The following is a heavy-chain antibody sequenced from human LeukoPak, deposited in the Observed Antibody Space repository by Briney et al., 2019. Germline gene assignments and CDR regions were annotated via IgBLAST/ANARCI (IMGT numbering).Heavy chain of an antibody. CDR1: GYTLTELS. CDR3: ARVTVTPHPAGMDV. V-gene: IGHV1-24*01. J-gene: IGHJ6*02. CDR2: FDPEDGET. Sequence: ASVKVSCKVSGYTLTELSMHWVRQAPGKGLEWMGGFDPEDGETIYEQKFQGRVTMTEDTSTDTAYMELSSLRSEDTAVYYCARVTVTPHPAGMDVWVQGTTVTVSS. D-gene: IGHD4-17*01.